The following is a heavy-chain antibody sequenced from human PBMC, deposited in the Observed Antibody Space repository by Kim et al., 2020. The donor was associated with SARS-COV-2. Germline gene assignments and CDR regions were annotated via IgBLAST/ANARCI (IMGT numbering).Heavy chain of an antibody. Sequence: TDYAAPVKGRFTISRDDSKNTLYLQMNSLKTEDTAVYYCTTDYMATIRGYWGQGTLVTVSS. J-gene: IGHJ4*02. CDR3: TTDYMATIRGY. CDR2: T. D-gene: IGHD5-12*01. V-gene: IGHV3-15*01.